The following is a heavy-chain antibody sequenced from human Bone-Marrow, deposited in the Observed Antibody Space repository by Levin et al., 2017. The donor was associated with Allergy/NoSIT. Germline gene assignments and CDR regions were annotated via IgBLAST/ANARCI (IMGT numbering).Heavy chain of an antibody. CDR1: GFTFDDYT. CDR3: AKVGDDYGEQYYFDY. V-gene: IGHV3-43*01. CDR2: ISWDGGST. Sequence: GGSLRLSCAASGFTFDDYTMHWVRQAPGKGLEWVSLISWDGGSTYYADSVKGRFTISRDNSKNSLYLQMNSLRTEDTALYYCAKVGDDYGEQYYFDYWGQGTLVTVSS. J-gene: IGHJ4*02. D-gene: IGHD4-17*01.